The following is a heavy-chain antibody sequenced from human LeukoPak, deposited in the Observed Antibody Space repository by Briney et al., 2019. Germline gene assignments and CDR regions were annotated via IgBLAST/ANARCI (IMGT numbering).Heavy chain of an antibody. V-gene: IGHV1-18*01. J-gene: IGHJ6*02. D-gene: IGHD3-3*01. CDR1: GYTFTCYG. Sequence: ASVKVSCKASGYTFTCYGISWVRQAPGQGLEWMGWISAYNGNTNYAQKLQGRVTMTTDTSTSTAYMELRSLRSDDTAVYYCARDVSITIFGVPRAYYYYYGMDVWGQGTAVTVSS. CDR2: ISAYNGNT. CDR3: ARDVSITIFGVPRAYYYYYGMDV.